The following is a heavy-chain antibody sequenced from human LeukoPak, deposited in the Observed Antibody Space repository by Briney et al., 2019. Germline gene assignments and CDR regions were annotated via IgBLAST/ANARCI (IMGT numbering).Heavy chain of an antibody. CDR1: GFTVSSYW. D-gene: IGHD1-14*01. Sequence: PGGSLRLSCAASGFTVSSYWMSWVRQAPGEGLEWVACIHQNGGTEYYVDSVKGRFAISRDNTKNSLYLQMNSLRAEDTAVYYCVRDIKSRYLDYWGQGTLVIVSS. CDR2: IHQNGGTE. V-gene: IGHV3-7*01. CDR3: VRDIKSRYLDY. J-gene: IGHJ4*02.